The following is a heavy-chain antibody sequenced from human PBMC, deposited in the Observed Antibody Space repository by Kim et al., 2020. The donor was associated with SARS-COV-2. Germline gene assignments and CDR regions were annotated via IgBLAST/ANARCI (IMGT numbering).Heavy chain of an antibody. D-gene: IGHD4-4*01. CDR3: ARTGGVTTLFDY. Sequence: YYNPSLKSRGTISVDTSKNQFSLKLSSVTAADTAVDYCARTGGVTTLFDYWGQGTLVTVSS. V-gene: IGHV4-39*01. J-gene: IGHJ4*02.